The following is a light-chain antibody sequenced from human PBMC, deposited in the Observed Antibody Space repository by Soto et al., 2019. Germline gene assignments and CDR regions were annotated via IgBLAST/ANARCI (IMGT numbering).Light chain of an antibody. CDR1: SSNIGAGYD. CDR3: HSYDSSLSGYV. V-gene: IGLV1-40*01. J-gene: IGLJ1*01. CDR2: RNT. Sequence: QSVLTQPPSVSGAPGQTVTISCAGSSSNIGAGYDVHWFQQVPGTAPKLLVYRNTERPSGVPDRFSASKSGTSASLAISRLQADDEADYYCHSYDSSLSGYVFGPGTKLTVL.